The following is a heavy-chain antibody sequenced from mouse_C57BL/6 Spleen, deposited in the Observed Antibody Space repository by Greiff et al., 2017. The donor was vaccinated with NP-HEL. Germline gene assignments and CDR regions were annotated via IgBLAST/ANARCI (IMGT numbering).Heavy chain of an antibody. Sequence: QVQLQQSGPGLVQPSQSLSITCTVSGFSLTSYGVHWVRQSPGKGLEWLGVIWSGGSTDYNAAFISRLSISKDNSKSQVFFKMNSLQADDTAIYYCARLYVDVWGTGTTVTVSS. CDR2: IWSGGST. V-gene: IGHV2-2*01. CDR1: GFSLTSYG. J-gene: IGHJ1*03. CDR3: ARLYVDV.